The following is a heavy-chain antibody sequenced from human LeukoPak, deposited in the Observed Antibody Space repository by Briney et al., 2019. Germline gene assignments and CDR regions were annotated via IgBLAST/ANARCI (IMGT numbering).Heavy chain of an antibody. CDR1: GFTFSSYG. D-gene: IGHD6-13*01. CDR2: IWYDGSNK. J-gene: IGHJ4*02. Sequence: GRSLRLSCAASGFTFSSYGMHWVRQAPGKGLEWVAVIWYDGSNKYYADSVKGRFTISRDNSKNTLYLQMNSLRAEDTAVYYCARAAAGASLPFDYWGQGTLVTVSS. V-gene: IGHV3-33*01. CDR3: ARAAAGASLPFDY.